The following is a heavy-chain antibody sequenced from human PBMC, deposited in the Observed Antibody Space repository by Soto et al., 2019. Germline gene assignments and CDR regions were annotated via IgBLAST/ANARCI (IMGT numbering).Heavy chain of an antibody. D-gene: IGHD2-2*01. CDR2: ITSSSGTM. J-gene: IGHJ4*02. Sequence: EVQLVESGGGLVQPGGSLRLSCAASGFTFSTHSMNWVRQAPGKGLEWISYITSSSGTMYADSVKGRITISRDNAKNSLYLQMNSLRAEDTAVYFCVGEVGFQLIYWGQGTLVTVSS. V-gene: IGHV3-48*01. CDR1: GFTFSTHS. CDR3: VGEVGFQLIY.